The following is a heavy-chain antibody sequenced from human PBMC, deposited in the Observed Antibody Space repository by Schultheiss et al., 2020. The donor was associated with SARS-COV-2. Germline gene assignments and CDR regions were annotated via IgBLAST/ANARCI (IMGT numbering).Heavy chain of an antibody. CDR1: GGSVSSDSYY. J-gene: IGHJ5*02. D-gene: IGHD3-16*01. CDR3: AREGGWFDP. V-gene: IGHV4-61*01. CDR2: IEYSGST. Sequence: SETLSLTCTVSGGSVSSDSYYWSWIRQPPGKGLEWIGYIEYSGSTTYNPSLKSRVTMSIDTSKNQFSLKLRSVTAADTAVYYCAREGGWFDPWGQGTLVTVSS.